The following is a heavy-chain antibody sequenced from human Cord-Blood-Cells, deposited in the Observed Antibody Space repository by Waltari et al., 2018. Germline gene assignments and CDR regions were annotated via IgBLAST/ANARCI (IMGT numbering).Heavy chain of an antibody. V-gene: IGHV4-34*01. Sequence: QVQLQQWGAGLLKPSETLSLTCAVYVGSFSGYYWSWIRQPPGKGLEWIGEINHSGSTNYNPSLKSRVTISVDTSKNQFSLKLSSVTAADTAVYYCARGPGFDYWGQGTLVTVSS. D-gene: IGHD7-27*01. J-gene: IGHJ4*02. CDR2: INHSGST. CDR1: VGSFSGYY. CDR3: ARGPGFDY.